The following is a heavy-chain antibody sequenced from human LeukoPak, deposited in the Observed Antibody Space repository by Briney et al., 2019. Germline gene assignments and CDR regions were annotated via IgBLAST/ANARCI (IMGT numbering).Heavy chain of an antibody. CDR2: IIPIFGTA. CDR1: GGTFSSYA. J-gene: IGHJ6*03. D-gene: IGHD3-3*01. Sequence: VASVKVSCKASGGTFSSYAISWVRQAPGQGLEWMGGIIPIFGTANYAQKFQGRVTITTDESTSTAYMELSSLRSEDTAVYYCARGFWSGSPSVRYYYYYYMDVWGKGTTVTVSS. V-gene: IGHV1-69*05. CDR3: ARGFWSGSPSVRYYYYYYMDV.